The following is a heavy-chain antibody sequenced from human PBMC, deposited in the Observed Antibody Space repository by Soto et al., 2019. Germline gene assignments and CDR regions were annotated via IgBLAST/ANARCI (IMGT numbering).Heavy chain of an antibody. CDR1: GGTFRTSA. CDR2: IMPVFRRP. J-gene: IGHJ6*02. D-gene: IGHD1-1*01. CDR3: ARDKDRLQLGGNYYFILDV. Sequence: QVQLVQSGAEVKKPGSSVKVSCKASGGTFRTSAFSWVRQAPGQGLEWVGGIMPVFRRPKYAQNFQDRVTITADESTSTAYMGLNSLGSDDTAVYYCARDKDRLQLGGNYYFILDVWGQGTAVTVSS. V-gene: IGHV1-69*12.